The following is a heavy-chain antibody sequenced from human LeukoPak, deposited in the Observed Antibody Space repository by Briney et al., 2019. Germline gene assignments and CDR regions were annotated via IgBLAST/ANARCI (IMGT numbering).Heavy chain of an antibody. D-gene: IGHD2-2*01. CDR1: GYTFTSYY. Sequence: ASVKVSCKASGYTFTSYYMHWVRQAPGQGLEWMGIINPSGGSTSYAQKFQGRVTMTRDTSTSTVYMELSSLRSEDTAVYYCVRASLAQPLFDLWGRGTLVTVSS. CDR2: INPSGGST. CDR3: VRASLAQPLFDL. J-gene: IGHJ2*01. V-gene: IGHV1-46*01.